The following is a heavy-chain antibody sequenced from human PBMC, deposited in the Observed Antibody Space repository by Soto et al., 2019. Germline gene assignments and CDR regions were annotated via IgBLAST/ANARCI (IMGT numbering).Heavy chain of an antibody. Sequence: QVQLVQSGAEVKKPGSSVKVSCKAPGGTFSSYAISWVRQAPGQGLEWMGGVIPIFGTAKYAQKFQGRVTITADESTSTGYMERRSLRSEDTAVYYCARSQGGSSSLVIYYYDYYGMDVWGQGTTVTVSS. CDR1: GGTFSSYA. CDR2: VIPIFGTA. V-gene: IGHV1-69*01. CDR3: ARSQGGSSSLVIYYYDYYGMDV. D-gene: IGHD2-15*01. J-gene: IGHJ6*02.